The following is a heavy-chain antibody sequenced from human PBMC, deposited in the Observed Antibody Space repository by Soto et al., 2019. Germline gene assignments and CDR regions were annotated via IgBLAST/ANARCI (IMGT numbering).Heavy chain of an antibody. CDR3: ASGTIFGVDPTNDD. CDR2: ISGSGGST. CDR1: GFTFSSYA. J-gene: IGHJ4*02. Sequence: GGSLRLSCAASGFTFSSYAMSWVRQAPGKGLEWVSAISGSGGSTYYADSVKGRFTISRDNSKNTLYLQMNSLRAEDTAVYYCASGTIFGVDPTNDDWGQGTLVTVSS. V-gene: IGHV3-23*01. D-gene: IGHD3-3*01.